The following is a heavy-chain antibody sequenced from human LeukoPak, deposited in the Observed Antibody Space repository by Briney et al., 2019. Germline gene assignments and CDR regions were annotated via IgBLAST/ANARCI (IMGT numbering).Heavy chain of an antibody. CDR2: INPNSGGT. D-gene: IGHD6-19*01. Sequence: ASVKVSFKASGYTFTGYYMHWVRQAPGQGLEWMGWINPNSGGTNYAQKFQGRVTMTRDTSISTAYMELSRLRSDDTAVYYCARGTRTKQQWLVLGYWGQGTLVTVSS. CDR1: GYTFTGYY. V-gene: IGHV1-2*02. CDR3: ARGTRTKQQWLVLGY. J-gene: IGHJ4*02.